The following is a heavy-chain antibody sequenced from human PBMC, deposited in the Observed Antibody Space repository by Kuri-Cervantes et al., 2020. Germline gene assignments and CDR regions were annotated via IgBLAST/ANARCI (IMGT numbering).Heavy chain of an antibody. CDR2: LYYSGTT. D-gene: IGHD2-21*02. J-gene: IGHJ2*01. CDR3: ARARGGDKTKRYFDL. V-gene: IGHV4-39*01. CDR1: GGSISSSGYY. Sequence: SETLSLTCTVSGGSISSSGYYWGWIRQPPGKGLEWIGSLYYSGTTYYNSSLKSRLTISVDTSKNQFSLRLSSVTAADTAVYYCARARGGDKTKRYFDLWGRGTLVTVSS.